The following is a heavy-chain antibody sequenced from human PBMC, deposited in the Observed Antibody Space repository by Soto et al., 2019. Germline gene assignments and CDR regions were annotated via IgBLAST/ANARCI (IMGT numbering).Heavy chain of an antibody. V-gene: IGHV3-23*01. CDR1: GFTFSSYA. CDR2: ISGSGGST. CDR3: ANSDSPYDFVWGGYRRPRVAFDI. D-gene: IGHD3-16*02. J-gene: IGHJ3*02. Sequence: GGSLRLSCAASGFTFSSYAMSWVRQAPGKGLEWVSAISGSGGSTYYADSVKGRFTISRDNSKNTPYLQMNSQRAEDTAVYYHANSDSPYDFVWGGYRRPRVAFDIWGEGRMVTVSS.